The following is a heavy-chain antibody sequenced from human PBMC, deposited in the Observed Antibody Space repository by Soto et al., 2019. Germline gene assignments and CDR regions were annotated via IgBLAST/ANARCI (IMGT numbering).Heavy chain of an antibody. Sequence: SVKVSCKSSGGTFSTFPINWVRQAPGQGLEWMGAILPVSGTTNYAQKFQGRVTFSADESTTTAYMEVSSLRSEDTAVYYCARDRTGTTLGYIDYPGQATRVTVSS. J-gene: IGHJ4*02. V-gene: IGHV1-69*13. CDR2: ILPVSGTT. D-gene: IGHD1-7*01. CDR1: GGTFSTFP. CDR3: ARDRTGTTLGYIDY.